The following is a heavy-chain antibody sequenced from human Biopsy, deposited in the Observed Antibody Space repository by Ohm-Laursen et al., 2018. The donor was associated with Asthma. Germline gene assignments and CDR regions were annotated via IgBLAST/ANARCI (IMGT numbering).Heavy chain of an antibody. Sequence: SLRLSCAASGFTVSRDHMFWVRQAPGKGLEWASVIYSGGTSHTADSVRGRFTISGDFSKNTLHLQMHSLRVEDTAVYYCARGDSSNWSHYYFDYWGQGTLVTVSS. CDR3: ARGDSSNWSHYYFDY. D-gene: IGHD3-22*01. CDR1: GFTVSRDH. CDR2: IYSGGTS. J-gene: IGHJ4*02. V-gene: IGHV3-53*01.